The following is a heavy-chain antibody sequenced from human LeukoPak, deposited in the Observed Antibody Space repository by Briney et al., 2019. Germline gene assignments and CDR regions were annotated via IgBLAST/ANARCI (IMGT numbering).Heavy chain of an antibody. Sequence: GGSLRLSCAASGFTVSSYAMSWVRQAPGKGLEWVSGISGFGGSTYYAPSVKGRLTISRDNFGNMLYLHLDSLRVEDTAIYYCARRSGSSWSSFDYWGQGALVTVSS. CDR1: GFTVSSYA. J-gene: IGHJ4*02. V-gene: IGHV3-23*01. CDR2: ISGFGGST. CDR3: ARRSGSSWSSFDY. D-gene: IGHD6-13*01.